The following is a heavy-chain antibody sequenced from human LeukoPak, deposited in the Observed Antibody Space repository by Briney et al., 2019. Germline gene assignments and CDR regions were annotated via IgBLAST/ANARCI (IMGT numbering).Heavy chain of an antibody. Sequence: PSETLSLTCAVYGVSFSGYYWSWIRQPPGKGLEWVGEINHSGSTNYNPSLKSRVTISVDTSKNQFSLKLSSVTAADTAVYYCARDANYDFWSGSQIYGMDVWGQGTTVTVSS. CDR2: INHSGST. J-gene: IGHJ6*02. CDR1: GVSFSGYY. CDR3: ARDANYDFWSGSQIYGMDV. V-gene: IGHV4-34*01. D-gene: IGHD3-3*01.